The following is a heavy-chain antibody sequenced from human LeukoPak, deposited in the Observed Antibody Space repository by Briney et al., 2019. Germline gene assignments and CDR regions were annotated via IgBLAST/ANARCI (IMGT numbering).Heavy chain of an antibody. D-gene: IGHD3-22*01. Sequence: GGSLRLSCAASGFTFDDYGMSWVRQAPGKGLEWVSGINWNGGSTGYADSVKGRFTISRDNAKNSRYLQMNSLRAEDTALYYCAGYLLYDSSGYYYELGKGFAYWGQGTLVTVSS. CDR1: GFTFDDYG. CDR3: AGYLLYDSSGYYYELGKGFAY. CDR2: INWNGGST. V-gene: IGHV3-20*04. J-gene: IGHJ4*02.